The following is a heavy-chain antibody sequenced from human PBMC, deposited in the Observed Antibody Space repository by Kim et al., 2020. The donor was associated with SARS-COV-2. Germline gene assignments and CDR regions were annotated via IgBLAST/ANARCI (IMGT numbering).Heavy chain of an antibody. CDR3: AKAVVRGVNYYYYGMDV. J-gene: IGHJ6*01. Sequence: VKGRFTISRDNPENTLYLQMTSRRPEDTAVYYCAKAVVRGVNYYYYGMDVWGQGTTVAVSS. D-gene: IGHD3-10*01. V-gene: IGHV3-30*02.